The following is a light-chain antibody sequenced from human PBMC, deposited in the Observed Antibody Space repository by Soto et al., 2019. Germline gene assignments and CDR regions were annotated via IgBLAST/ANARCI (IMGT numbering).Light chain of an antibody. CDR3: QQYGSSPLT. Sequence: EIVLTQSPGTLSLSPGVRATLSCRASQSVSSNYLAWYQQKPGQAPRLLIYGASSRATGIPDRFSGSGSGTDFTLTISRLEPEECAVYYCQQYGSSPLTFVGPTKVEVK. CDR1: QSVSSNY. V-gene: IGKV3-20*01. J-gene: IGKJ4*01. CDR2: GAS.